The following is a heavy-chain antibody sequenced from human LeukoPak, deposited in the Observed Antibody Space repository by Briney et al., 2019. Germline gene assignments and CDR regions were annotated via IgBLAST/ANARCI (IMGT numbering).Heavy chain of an antibody. Sequence: SETLSLTCTVSGGSISSSSYFWGWIRQPPGKGLERIGSIYYSGNTYYNPSLKSRVTVSVDTSKNQFSLKLSSVTAADTAVYYCARRITATGTIDYWGQGTLVTVSS. J-gene: IGHJ4*02. V-gene: IGHV4-39*01. CDR3: ARRITATGTIDY. CDR2: IYYSGNT. D-gene: IGHD6-13*01. CDR1: GGSISSSSYF.